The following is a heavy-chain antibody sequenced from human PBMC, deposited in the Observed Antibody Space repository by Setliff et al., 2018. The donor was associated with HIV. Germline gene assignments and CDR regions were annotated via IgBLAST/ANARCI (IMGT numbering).Heavy chain of an antibody. CDR3: AREVTSFEAFDL. J-gene: IGHJ3*01. Sequence: GGSLRLSCAASGFTFSNYEMNWVRQAPGKGLEWVSSISSSSRSKYYADSVRGRFTISRDNAKNSLYLQMSSLRAEDTAVYYCAREVTSFEAFDLWGQGTMVTVSS. CDR2: ISSSSRSK. D-gene: IGHD2-21*02. V-gene: IGHV3-21*04. CDR1: GFTFSNYE.